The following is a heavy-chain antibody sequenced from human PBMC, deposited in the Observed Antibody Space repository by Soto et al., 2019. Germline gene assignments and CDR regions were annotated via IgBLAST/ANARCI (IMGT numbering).Heavy chain of an antibody. CDR2: VYYSGST. D-gene: IGHD5-18*01. Sequence: PSETLSLTCTVPGGSVSSYSWTWVRQPPGKGLEWIGYVYYSGSTHYNPSLKSRVTISLDTSKNQFSLKLTSVTAADTAMYFCASSPPAMVAPNIWGQGTLVTVSS. V-gene: IGHV4-59*02. J-gene: IGHJ4*02. CDR1: GGSVSSYS. CDR3: ASSPPAMVAPNI.